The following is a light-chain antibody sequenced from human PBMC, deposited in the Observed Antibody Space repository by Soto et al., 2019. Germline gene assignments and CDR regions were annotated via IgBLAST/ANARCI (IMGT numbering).Light chain of an antibody. J-gene: IGKJ1*01. CDR1: RTVHSN. CDR3: QQYNNWPRT. V-gene: IGKV3-15*01. Sequence: ELLMTQSPATPSVSPGDRATHSCRASRTVHSNVAWYQHKPGQAPRLLIYGSSFRATGVPARFSGSGFGTDFTLTISSLQSEDFVVYYCQQYNNWPRTFGQGTKVDIK. CDR2: GSS.